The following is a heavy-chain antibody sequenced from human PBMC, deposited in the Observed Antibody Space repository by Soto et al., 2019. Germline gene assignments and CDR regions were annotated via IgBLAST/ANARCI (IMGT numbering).Heavy chain of an antibody. V-gene: IGHV3-7*01. J-gene: IGHJ6*02. D-gene: IGHD6-6*01. Sequence: EVQLVESGGGLVQPGGSLRLSCAASGFTFSSYWMSWVRQAPGKGLEWVANIKQDGSEKYYVDSVKGRFTISRDNAKNSLYLQMNSLRAEDTAVYYCARDLSKQLVAYYYYGMDVWGQGTTVTVSS. CDR3: ARDLSKQLVAYYYYGMDV. CDR2: IKQDGSEK. CDR1: GFTFSSYW.